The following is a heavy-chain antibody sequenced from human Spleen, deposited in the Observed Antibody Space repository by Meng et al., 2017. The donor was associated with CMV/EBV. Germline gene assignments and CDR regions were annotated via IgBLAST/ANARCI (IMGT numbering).Heavy chain of an antibody. Sequence: LSLTCVASGFTFSDYYMAWIRQAPGKGLEWISHIGSSGSEVYYADSVKGRFTVSRDNAENSLYLQMTSLRADDTALYYCARGGSDIIVVVSPTRHWGQGTLVTVSS. CDR1: GFTFSDYY. V-gene: IGHV3-11*01. CDR3: ARGGSDIIVVVSPTRH. J-gene: IGHJ4*02. D-gene: IGHD2-15*01. CDR2: IGSSGSEV.